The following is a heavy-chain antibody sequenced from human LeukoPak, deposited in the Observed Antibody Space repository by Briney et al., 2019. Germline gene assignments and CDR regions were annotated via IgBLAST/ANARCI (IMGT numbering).Heavy chain of an antibody. Sequence: SETLSLTCSVSGGSINRGGYYWSWIRQHPGKGLEWIGYIYYTGSTNYNPSLESRVTISIDTSKTQFSLKVNSVTAADTAVYYCARGGFGSSSWYFELDPWGQGALVTVSS. V-gene: IGHV4-61*08. CDR2: IYYTGST. CDR1: GGSINRGGYY. CDR3: ARGGFGSSSWYFELDP. J-gene: IGHJ5*02. D-gene: IGHD6-13*01.